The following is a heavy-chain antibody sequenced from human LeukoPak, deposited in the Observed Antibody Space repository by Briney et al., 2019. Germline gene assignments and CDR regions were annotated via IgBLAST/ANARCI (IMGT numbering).Heavy chain of an antibody. D-gene: IGHD5-18*01. CDR1: GFTFSDHY. J-gene: IGHJ4*02. V-gene: IGHV3-72*01. CDR3: TRGFGYGGIDY. Sequence: TGGSLRLSCAASGFTFSDHYMDWVRQAPGKGLEWVGRIGNKANSYTTDYAASVKGRFTISRDDSKNSLYLQMNSLKTEDTAVYYCTRGFGYGGIDYWGQGTLVTVSS. CDR2: IGNKANSYTT.